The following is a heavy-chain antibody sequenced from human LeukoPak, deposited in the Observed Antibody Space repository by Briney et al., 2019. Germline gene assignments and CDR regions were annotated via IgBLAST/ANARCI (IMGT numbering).Heavy chain of an antibody. J-gene: IGHJ4*02. CDR3: AKLPGGYHEN. V-gene: IGHV3-7*01. CDR1: GFIFSNYW. D-gene: IGHD6-25*01. Sequence: GGSLRLSCATSGFIFSNYWMSWVRQAPGKGLEWVANIKQDGSETYYVDSVKGRFTISRDDAKNSLYLQMSSLRAEDTAVYYCAKLPGGYHENWGQGTLVTVSS. CDR2: IKQDGSET.